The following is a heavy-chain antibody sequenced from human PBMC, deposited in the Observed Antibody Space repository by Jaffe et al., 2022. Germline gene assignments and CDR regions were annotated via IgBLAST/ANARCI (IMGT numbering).Heavy chain of an antibody. D-gene: IGHD3-9*01. CDR1: GFTFSSYE. CDR2: ISSSGSTI. J-gene: IGHJ4*02. Sequence: EVQLVESGGGLVQPGGSLRLSCAASGFTFSSYEMNWVRQAPGKGLEWVSYISSSGSTIYYADSVKGRFTISRDNAKNSLYLQMNSLRAEDTAVYYCARDTTPDYDILTGGFRDRFDYWGQGTLVTVSS. V-gene: IGHV3-48*03. CDR3: ARDTTPDYDILTGGFRDRFDY.